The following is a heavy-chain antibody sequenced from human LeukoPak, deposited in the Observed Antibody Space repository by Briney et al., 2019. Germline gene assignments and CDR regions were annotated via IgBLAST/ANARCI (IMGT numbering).Heavy chain of an antibody. J-gene: IGHJ4*02. V-gene: IGHV3-30*02. Sequence: GGSLRLSCAASGFTFSRYGMHWVRQAPGKGLEWVAFIRYDGSDKYYADSVKGRFTVSRDNSKNTLYLQMTSLRAEDTAVYYCAKIGAVAGHFDYWGQGTLVTVSS. D-gene: IGHD6-19*01. CDR1: GFTFSRYG. CDR3: AKIGAVAGHFDY. CDR2: IRYDGSDK.